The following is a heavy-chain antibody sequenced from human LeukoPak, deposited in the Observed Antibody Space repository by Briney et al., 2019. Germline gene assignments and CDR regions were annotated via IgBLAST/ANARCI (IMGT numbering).Heavy chain of an antibody. Sequence: PGGSLRLSCLVSGFTVRSNHMSWVRQAPGKGLEWVSVVYSGGTTYYGDSVKGRFTISRDISKNTVYLQMNSLRAEDTAVYYCARDRIEMSTRDNYGMDVWGQGTSVTVSS. CDR2: VYSGGTT. CDR3: ARDRIEMSTRDNYGMDV. V-gene: IGHV3-53*01. CDR1: GFTVRSNH. J-gene: IGHJ6*02. D-gene: IGHD5-24*01.